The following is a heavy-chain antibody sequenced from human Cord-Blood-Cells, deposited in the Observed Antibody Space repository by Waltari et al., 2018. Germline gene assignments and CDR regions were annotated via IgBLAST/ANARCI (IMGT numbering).Heavy chain of an antibody. D-gene: IGHD6-19*01. V-gene: IGHV4-39*07. J-gene: IGHJ5*02. CDR3: ATFAPKYSSGWSNWFDP. CDR1: GGSISSSSYS. Sequence: QLQLQESGPGLVKPSETLSLTCTVSGGSISSSSYSWGWIRQPPGKGLEWIGSIYYSGSTYYNPSLKSRVTISVDTSKNQFSLKLSSVTAADTAVYYCATFAPKYSSGWSNWFDPWGQGTLVTVSS. CDR2: IYYSGST.